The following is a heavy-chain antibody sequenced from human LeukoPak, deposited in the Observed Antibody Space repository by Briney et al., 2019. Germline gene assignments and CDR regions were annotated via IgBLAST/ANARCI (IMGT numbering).Heavy chain of an antibody. CDR1: GFSFSSYG. Sequence: PGGSLRLSCAASGFSFSSYGMNWVRKAPGKGLEWVSYISATRDSIYYADSVMGRFTISRDNAKNSLFLQMNSLRAEDTAVYYCARDLYEVTEPLVDHWGQGTLVTASS. V-gene: IGHV3-48*04. CDR2: ISATRDSI. D-gene: IGHD2-21*02. CDR3: ARDLYEVTEPLVDH. J-gene: IGHJ4*02.